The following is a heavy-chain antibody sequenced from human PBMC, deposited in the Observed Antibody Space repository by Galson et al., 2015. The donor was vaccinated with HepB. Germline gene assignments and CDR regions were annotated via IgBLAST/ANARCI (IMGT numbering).Heavy chain of an antibody. D-gene: IGHD4-17*01. CDR2: ISGSDDST. CDR1: GFAFSRYA. Sequence: SLRLSCAASGFAFSRYAMSWVRQAPGKGLEWVSAISGSDDSTYFADSGKGRFSIFRDKSKNTLYLQLNSLRAEDTAVYYCAAHTADGESTFDFWGQGTLVTVSS. CDR3: AAHTADGESTFDF. V-gene: IGHV3-23*01. J-gene: IGHJ4*02.